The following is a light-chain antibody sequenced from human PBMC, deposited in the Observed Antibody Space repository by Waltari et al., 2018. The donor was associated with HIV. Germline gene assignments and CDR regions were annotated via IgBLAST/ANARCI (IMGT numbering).Light chain of an antibody. CDR1: SSDVGAYNY. J-gene: IGLJ2*01. Sequence: QSALTQPPSASGSPGQSVTISCTGTSSDVGAYNYVSWFQQQPGKAPKLMIYDVTKRPSGVPDRFSGSKSGNTASLTVSGLQAEDEADYYCASHAGSKDVFGGGTRLTVL. CDR3: ASHAGSKDV. V-gene: IGLV2-8*01. CDR2: DVT.